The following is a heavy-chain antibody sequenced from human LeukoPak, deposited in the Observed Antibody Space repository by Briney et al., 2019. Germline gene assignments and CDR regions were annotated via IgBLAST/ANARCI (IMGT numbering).Heavy chain of an antibody. V-gene: IGHV3-23*01. CDR3: AKSQQLAFFDY. D-gene: IGHD6-13*01. CDR2: ISGSGGST. Sequence: GGSLRLSCAASGFTFSSYAMSWVRRAPGKGLEWVSAISGSGGSTYYADSVKGRFTISRDNTKNTLYLQMNSLRAEDTAVYYCAKSQQLAFFDYWGQGTLVTVSS. CDR1: GFTFSSYA. J-gene: IGHJ4*02.